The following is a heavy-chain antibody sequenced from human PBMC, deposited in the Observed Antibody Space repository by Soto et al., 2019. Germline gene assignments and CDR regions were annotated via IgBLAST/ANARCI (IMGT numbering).Heavy chain of an antibody. J-gene: IGHJ3*02. V-gene: IGHV3-11*05. D-gene: IGHD5-12*01. Sequence: QVQLVESGGGLVKPGGSLRLSCAASGFTFSDHYMIWVRQAPGKGLEWVSYIGSSGDNRNYADSVKGRFTISRDNGDNSLYLQMNSLRVEDTAVYYCARRDGYNLDAFDMWGPGTMVTVSS. CDR2: IGSSGDNR. CDR3: ARRDGYNLDAFDM. CDR1: GFTFSDHY.